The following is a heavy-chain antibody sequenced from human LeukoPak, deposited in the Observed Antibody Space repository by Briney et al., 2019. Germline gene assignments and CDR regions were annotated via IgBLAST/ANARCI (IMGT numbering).Heavy chain of an antibody. Sequence: PGRSLRLSCAASGFTFSSYGMHWVRQAPGKGLEWVAVIWYDGSNKYYADSVKGRFTISRDNSKNTLYLQMNSLRAEDTAVYYCARGIRLWAALKWGHYYGMDVWGQGTTVTVSS. V-gene: IGHV3-33*01. CDR1: GFTFSSYG. CDR2: IWYDGSNK. D-gene: IGHD2-15*01. CDR3: ARGIRLWAALKWGHYYGMDV. J-gene: IGHJ6*02.